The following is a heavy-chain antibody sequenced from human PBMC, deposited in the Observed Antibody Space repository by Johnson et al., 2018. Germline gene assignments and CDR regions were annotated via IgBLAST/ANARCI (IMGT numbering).Heavy chain of an antibody. V-gene: IGHV3-48*02. CDR1: GFTFSSYS. CDR2: ISSSSSTI. Sequence: VQLVESGGGLVQPGGSLRLSCAASGFTFSSYSMNWVRQAPGKGLEWVSYISSSSSTISYAASVKGRFHISRDNAKNSLYLQMNSLRDEDTAVYYCARDLGCSGGSCYYYYYYYGMDVWGQGTTVTVSS. CDR3: ARDLGCSGGSCYYYYYYYGMDV. D-gene: IGHD2-15*01. J-gene: IGHJ6*02.